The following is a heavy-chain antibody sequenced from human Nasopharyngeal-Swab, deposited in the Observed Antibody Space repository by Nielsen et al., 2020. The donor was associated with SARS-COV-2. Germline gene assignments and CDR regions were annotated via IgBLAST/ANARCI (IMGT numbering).Heavy chain of an antibody. CDR1: GYTLSNYA. CDR3: ARVPAVAASRIDY. Sequence: ASVKVSCKASGYTLSNYAMYWVRQAPGQRPELMGWSNAGKGNTIDSQRFQGRVRISRDTSAKTVYMELNRLRSEDTAVYYCARVPAVAASRIDYWGQGTLVTVSS. J-gene: IGHJ4*02. V-gene: IGHV1-3*01. D-gene: IGHD6-19*01. CDR2: SNAGKGNT.